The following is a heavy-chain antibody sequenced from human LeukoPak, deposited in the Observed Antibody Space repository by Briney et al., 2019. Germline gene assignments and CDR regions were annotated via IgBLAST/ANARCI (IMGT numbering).Heavy chain of an antibody. J-gene: IGHJ4*02. Sequence: GGSLRLSCAASGFTFSDYYMSWIRQAPGKGLGWVSYSSSSGSTIYYADSVKGRFTISRDNAKNSLYLQMNSLRAEDTAVYYCARDVIDYSNYGDYFDYWGQGTLVTVSS. CDR3: ARDVIDYSNYGDYFDY. D-gene: IGHD4-11*01. CDR1: GFTFSDYY. CDR2: SSSSGSTI. V-gene: IGHV3-11*04.